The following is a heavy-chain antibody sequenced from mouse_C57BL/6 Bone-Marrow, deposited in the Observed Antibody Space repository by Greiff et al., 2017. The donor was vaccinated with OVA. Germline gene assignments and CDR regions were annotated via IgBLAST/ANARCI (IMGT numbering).Heavy chain of an antibody. V-gene: IGHV1-61*01. CDR3: ARQKLREFAY. CDR2: IYPSDSET. D-gene: IGHD2-4*01. CDR1: GYTFTSYW. J-gene: IGHJ3*01. Sequence: QAHVKQPGAELVRPGSSVKLSCKASGYTFTSYWMDWVKQRPGQGLEWIGNIYPSDSETHYNQKFKDKATLTVDKSSSTAYMQLSSLTSEDSAVYYCARQKLREFAYWGQGTLVTVSA.